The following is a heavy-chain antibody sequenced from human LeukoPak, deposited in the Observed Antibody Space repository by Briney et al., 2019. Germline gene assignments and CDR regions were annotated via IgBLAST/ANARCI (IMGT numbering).Heavy chain of an antibody. CDR2: IIPIFGTA. D-gene: IGHD4-17*01. Sequence: ASVKVSCKASGGTFSSYAISWVRQAPGQGLEWMGGIIPIFGTANYAQKFQGRVTITAGESTSTAYMELSSLRSEDTAVYYCARAQGDYEPYYFDYWGQGTLVTVSS. CDR3: ARAQGDYEPYYFDY. CDR1: GGTFSSYA. V-gene: IGHV1-69*13. J-gene: IGHJ4*02.